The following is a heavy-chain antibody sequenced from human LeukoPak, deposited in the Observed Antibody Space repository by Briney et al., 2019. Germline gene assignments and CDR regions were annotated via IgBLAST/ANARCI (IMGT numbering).Heavy chain of an antibody. CDR1: GFTFSNAW. V-gene: IGHV3-15*01. CDR2: IKSKTDGGTT. CDR3: TTALPNWGVGYYYYMDV. J-gene: IGHJ6*03. Sequence: GGSLRLSCAASGFTFSNAWMSWVRQAPGKGLEWVGRIKSKTDGGTTDYAAPVKGRFTISRDDSKNTLYLQMNSLKTEDTAVYYCTTALPNWGVGYYYYMDVWGKGTTVTVSS. D-gene: IGHD7-27*01.